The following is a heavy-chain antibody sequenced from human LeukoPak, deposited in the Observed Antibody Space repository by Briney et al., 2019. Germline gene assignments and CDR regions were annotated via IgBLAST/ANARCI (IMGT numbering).Heavy chain of an antibody. D-gene: IGHD3-9*01. Sequence: SETLSLTCTVSGASLSTHNWSWIWHSLERRLECGGYISYTGSTDYNPSLTGRVTMSIDTSMNQFSLSLNSVTATDAAVYFFAGDQNNVAWSYWWGQGTLVTVSS. V-gene: IGHV4-59*04. CDR3: AGDQNNVAWSYW. CDR2: ISYTGST. CDR1: GASLSTHN. J-gene: IGHJ4*02.